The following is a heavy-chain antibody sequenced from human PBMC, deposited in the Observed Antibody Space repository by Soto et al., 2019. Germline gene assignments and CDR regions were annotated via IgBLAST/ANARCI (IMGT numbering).Heavy chain of an antibody. J-gene: IGHJ4*02. V-gene: IGHV3-23*01. CDR1: GFTFSSYA. D-gene: IGHD3-22*01. CDR3: AKGSDDSSGPAPNDY. CDR2: ISGSGGST. Sequence: HPGGSLRLSCAASGFTFSSYAMSWVRQAPGKGLEWVSAISGSGGSTYYADSVKGRFTISRDNSKNTLYLQMNSLRAEDTAVYYCAKGSDDSSGPAPNDYWGQGTLVTVSS.